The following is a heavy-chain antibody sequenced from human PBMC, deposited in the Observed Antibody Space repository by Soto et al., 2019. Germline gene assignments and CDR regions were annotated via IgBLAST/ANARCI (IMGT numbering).Heavy chain of an antibody. J-gene: IGHJ6*02. CDR2: FTPGGETT. CDR3: ARAIFDFGEYYFGMDV. Sequence: GGSLRLSCAASGFNFGGHAMTWVRQAPGKGLEWVSAFTPGGETTYYIDSVKGRFTISRDNAKSTLYLQMNSLTAADTAVYYCARAIFDFGEYYFGMDVWGQGTTVTVSS. D-gene: IGHD3-10*01. V-gene: IGHV3-23*01. CDR1: GFNFGGHA.